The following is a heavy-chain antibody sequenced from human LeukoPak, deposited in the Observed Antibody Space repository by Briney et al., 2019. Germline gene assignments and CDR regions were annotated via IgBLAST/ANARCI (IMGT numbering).Heavy chain of an antibody. CDR3: ANSSSWYGYFDY. J-gene: IGHJ4*02. CDR1: GFVFSTYG. Sequence: PGRSLRLSCAASGFVFSTYGMHWVRQAPGKGLEWVAVIWDDGSNQYYVDSVRGRFTISRDNSKNTLYLQMNSLRAEDTAVYYCANSSSWYGYFDYWGQGTLVTVSS. CDR2: IWDDGSNQ. V-gene: IGHV3-33*06. D-gene: IGHD6-13*01.